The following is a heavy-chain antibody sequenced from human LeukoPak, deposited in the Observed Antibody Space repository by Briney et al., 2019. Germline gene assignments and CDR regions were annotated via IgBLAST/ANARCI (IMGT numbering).Heavy chain of an antibody. CDR3: ARLSAARSFDY. V-gene: IGHV5-51*01. J-gene: IGHJ4*02. CDR1: GYSFTNSW. CDR2: IYPGDSDT. Sequence: GESLKISCKGSGYSFTNSWTGWVRQMPGKGLEWMGIIYPGDSDTRYSPSFQGQVTISADKSISTAYLQWSSLEASDTAMYYCARLSAARSFDYWGQGTLVTVSS. D-gene: IGHD6-6*01.